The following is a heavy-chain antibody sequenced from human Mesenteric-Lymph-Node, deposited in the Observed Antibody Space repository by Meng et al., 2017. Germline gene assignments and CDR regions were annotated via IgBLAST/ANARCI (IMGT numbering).Heavy chain of an antibody. J-gene: IGHJ5*02. CDR1: CGSFSGYY. D-gene: IGHD6-13*01. CDR3: ASYSGIAASGQNWFDP. CDR2: INHSGST. Sequence: VQLTQGGEGLLKPSETLSLTCAVYCGSFSGYYWSWIRQPPGKGLEWIGEINHSGSTNYNPSLKSRATISVDTSKNQFSLKLSSVTAADTAVYYCASYSGIAASGQNWFDPWGQGTLVTVSS. V-gene: IGHV4-34*01.